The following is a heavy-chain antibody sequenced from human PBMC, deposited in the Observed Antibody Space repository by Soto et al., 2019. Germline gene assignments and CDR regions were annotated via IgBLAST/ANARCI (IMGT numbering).Heavy chain of an antibody. V-gene: IGHV4-39*01. J-gene: IGHJ5*02. CDR1: GGSISSSSYY. D-gene: IGHD2-2*01. CDR3: ARGLIVVVPAAKIWFDP. Sequence: SETLSLTCTVSGGSISSSSYYWGWIRQPPGKGLEWIGSIYYSGSTYYNPSLKSRVTISVDTSKNQFSLKLSSVTAADTAVYYCARGLIVVVPAAKIWFDPWGQGTLVTVSS. CDR2: IYYSGST.